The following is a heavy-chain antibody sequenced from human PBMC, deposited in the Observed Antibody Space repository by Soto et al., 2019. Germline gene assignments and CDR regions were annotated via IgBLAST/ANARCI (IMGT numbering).Heavy chain of an antibody. J-gene: IGHJ4*02. D-gene: IGHD1-20*01. CDR3: ASYNWNDDGDY. CDR1: GGSISGYY. CDR2: IYYSETT. V-gene: IGHV4-59*01. Sequence: QVQLQESGPGLVKPSETLSLTCTVSGGSISGYYWSWIRQPPGKGLEWIGYIYYSETTNYNPSLKSRVTISVDTSKNQFSLKLNSVTAADTAVYYCASYNWNDDGDYWGQGTLVTVSS.